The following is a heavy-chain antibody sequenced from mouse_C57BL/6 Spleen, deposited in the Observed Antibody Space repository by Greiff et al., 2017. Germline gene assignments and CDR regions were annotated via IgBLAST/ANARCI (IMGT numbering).Heavy chain of an antibody. J-gene: IGHJ2*01. CDR3: ARGDFTTVVATPDY. Sequence: QVQLQQPGTELVKPGASVKLSCKASDYTFTSYWMHWVKQRPGQGLEWIGNINPSNGGTNYNEKFKSKATLTVDKSSSTAYMQLSSLTSEDSAVYYCARGDFTTVVATPDYWGQGTTLTVSS. CDR1: DYTFTSYW. CDR2: INPSNGGT. D-gene: IGHD1-1*01. V-gene: IGHV1-53*01.